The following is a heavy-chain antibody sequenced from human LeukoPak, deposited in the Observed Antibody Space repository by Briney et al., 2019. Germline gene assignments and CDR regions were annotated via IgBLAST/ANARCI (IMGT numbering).Heavy chain of an antibody. CDR1: GYTFTGHN. D-gene: IGHD2-15*01. CDR3: ARGYCSGGSCYLDY. Sequence: ASVKVSCKASGYTFTGHNIHWVRQAPGQGLEWMGWINPNSGDTKSEQKFQGRVTMTRDTSISTAYMELRRLNSDDTAVYYCARGYCSGGSCYLDYWGQGTLVTVSS. CDR2: INPNSGDT. J-gene: IGHJ4*02. V-gene: IGHV1-2*02.